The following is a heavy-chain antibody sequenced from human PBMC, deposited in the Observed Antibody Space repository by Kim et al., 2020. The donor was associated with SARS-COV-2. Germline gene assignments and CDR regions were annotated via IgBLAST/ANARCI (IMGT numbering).Heavy chain of an antibody. Sequence: GGSLRLSCAASGFTFSSYAMSWVRQAPGKGLEWVSAISGSGGSTYYADSVKGRFTISRDNSKNTLYLQMNSLRAEDTAVYYCAKDLDHVDTAMVLDYWGQGTLVTVSS. V-gene: IGHV3-23*01. J-gene: IGHJ4*02. CDR1: GFTFSSYA. D-gene: IGHD5-18*01. CDR3: AKDLDHVDTAMVLDY. CDR2: ISGSGGST.